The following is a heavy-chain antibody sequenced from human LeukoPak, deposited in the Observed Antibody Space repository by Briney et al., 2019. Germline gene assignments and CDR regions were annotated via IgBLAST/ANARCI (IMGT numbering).Heavy chain of an antibody. CDR3: ASATYNWNYVESYYYYYYMDV. J-gene: IGHJ6*03. V-gene: IGHV1-69*05. Sequence: ASVKVSCKASGDTFSSYAISWVRQAPGQGLEWMGGIIPIFGTANYAQKFEGRVTITTDESTSRAYMELSSLRSEDTAVYYCASATYNWNYVESYYYYYYMDVWGKGTTVTVSS. D-gene: IGHD1-7*01. CDR1: GDTFSSYA. CDR2: IIPIFGTA.